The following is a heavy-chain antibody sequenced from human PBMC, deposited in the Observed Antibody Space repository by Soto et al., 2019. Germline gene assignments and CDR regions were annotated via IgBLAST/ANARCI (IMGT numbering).Heavy chain of an antibody. J-gene: IGHJ4*02. CDR3: ATSTPHAQRGYSYGSVSGLYYFDY. CDR1: GYTFTSYG. D-gene: IGHD5-18*01. Sequence: QVQLVQSGAEVKKPGASVKVSCKASGYTFTSYGISWVRQAPGQGLEWMGWISAYNGNTNYAQKLQDRVTMTTDTSTSTAYMELRSLRSDDTAVYYCATSTPHAQRGYSYGSVSGLYYFDYWGQGTLVTVSS. V-gene: IGHV1-18*01. CDR2: ISAYNGNT.